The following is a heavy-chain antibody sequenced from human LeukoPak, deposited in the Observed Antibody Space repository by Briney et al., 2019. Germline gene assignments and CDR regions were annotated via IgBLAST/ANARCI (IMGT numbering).Heavy chain of an antibody. CDR3: ARGNLDSGGHYFGY. CDR1: GDSLSSNSAT. CDR2: TYYRSRWYN. Sequence: SQTLSLTCAISGDSLSSNSATWNWIRQSPSRGLEWLGRTYYRSRWYNDYAVSVTSRVTINPDTSKSQFSLQLNSVTPEDTAVYFCARGNLDSGGHYFGYWGQGTLVTVSS. J-gene: IGHJ4*02. V-gene: IGHV6-1*01. D-gene: IGHD3-22*01.